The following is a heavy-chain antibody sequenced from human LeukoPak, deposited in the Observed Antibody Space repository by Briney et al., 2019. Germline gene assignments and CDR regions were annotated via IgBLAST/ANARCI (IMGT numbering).Heavy chain of an antibody. Sequence: GGSLRLSCAASGFTFSSYAMHWVRQAPGKGLEWVAVISYDGSNKYYADSVKGRFTISRDNSKNTLYLQMNSLRAEDTAVYYCARGRGYSGYELRYWGQGTLVTVSS. V-gene: IGHV3-30*04. CDR3: ARGRGYSGYELRY. CDR1: GFTFSSYA. D-gene: IGHD5-12*01. CDR2: ISYDGSNK. J-gene: IGHJ4*02.